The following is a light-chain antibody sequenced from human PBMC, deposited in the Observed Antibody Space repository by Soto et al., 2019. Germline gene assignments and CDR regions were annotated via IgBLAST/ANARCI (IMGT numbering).Light chain of an antibody. J-gene: IGKJ3*01. CDR3: QHSNHLPL. V-gene: IGKV1-33*01. CDR1: QSISSY. CDR2: DAS. Sequence: DIPMTQSPSSLSASIGDRVTITCRASQSISSYLNWYQHKPGKAPNLVIYDASNLETGVPSRFSGGGSGTDFTFTISSLRPEDIATYYCQHSNHLPLFGPGTKVDF.